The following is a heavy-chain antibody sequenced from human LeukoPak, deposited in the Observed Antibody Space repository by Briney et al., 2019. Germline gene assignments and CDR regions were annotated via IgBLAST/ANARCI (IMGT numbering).Heavy chain of an antibody. J-gene: IGHJ3*02. D-gene: IGHD2-21*02. CDR1: GFTLSSYA. CDR3: AKDTFFSVVVTAGIAFDI. CDR2: NSGSGGST. Sequence: PGGSLRLSCAASGFTLSSYAMSWVRQAPGKGLEWVSANSGSGGSTYYADSVKGRFTISRDNSKNTLYLQMNSLRAEDTGVYYCAKDTFFSVVVTAGIAFDIGGQGTMVTVSS. V-gene: IGHV3-23*01.